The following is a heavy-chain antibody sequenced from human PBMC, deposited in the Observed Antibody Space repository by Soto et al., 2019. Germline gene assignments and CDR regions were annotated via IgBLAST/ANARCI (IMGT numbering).Heavy chain of an antibody. CDR3: ARGPLIYDILTGYPDY. J-gene: IGHJ4*02. Sequence: PGGSLRLSCAASGFTFSSYAMSWVRQAPGKGLEWVSGITGTADNTYYADSVKGRFTISRDNSKNTLYLQMNSLRAEDTAVYYCARGPLIYDILTGYPDYWGQGTLVTVSS. CDR2: ITGTADNT. V-gene: IGHV3-23*01. D-gene: IGHD3-9*01. CDR1: GFTFSSYA.